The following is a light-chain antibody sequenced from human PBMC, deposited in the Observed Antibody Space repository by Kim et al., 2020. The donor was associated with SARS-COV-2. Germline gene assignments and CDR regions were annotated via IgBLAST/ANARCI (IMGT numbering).Light chain of an antibody. CDR1: QSVSSN. V-gene: IGKV3-15*01. CDR3: QKYNNWPPLT. J-gene: IGKJ4*02. Sequence: EILMTQSPATLSVSPGERATLSCRASQSVSSNLAWYQQKPGQAPRLLIYGASTRATGIPDRFSGSGSGTEFTLTISSLQSEVFAVYYCQKYNNWPPLTFGGGTKVAI. CDR2: GAS.